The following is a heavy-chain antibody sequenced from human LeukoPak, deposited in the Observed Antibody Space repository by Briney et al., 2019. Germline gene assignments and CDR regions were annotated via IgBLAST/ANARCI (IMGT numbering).Heavy chain of an antibody. CDR1: GYTFTSYG. J-gene: IGHJ6*03. D-gene: IGHD5-18*01. Sequence: ASVKVSCKASGYTFTSYGISWVRQAPGQGLEWMGWISAYNGSTNYAQKLQGRVTMTTDTSTSTAYMELRSLRSDDTAVYYCARVEFVDTAMVTFYYYYYMDVWGKGTTVTVSS. CDR2: ISAYNGST. CDR3: ARVEFVDTAMVTFYYYYYMDV. V-gene: IGHV1-18*01.